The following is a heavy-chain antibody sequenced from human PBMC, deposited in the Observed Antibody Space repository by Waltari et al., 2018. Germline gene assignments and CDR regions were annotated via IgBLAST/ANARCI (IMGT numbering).Heavy chain of an antibody. CDR2: FDPEDGET. CDR3: AADSYVPTSDAFDI. J-gene: IGHJ3*02. V-gene: IGHV1-24*01. CDR1: GGTFSSYA. D-gene: IGHD2-8*01. Sequence: QVQLVQSGAEVKKPGSSVKVSCKASGGTFSSYAISWVRQAPGQGLEWMGGFDPEDGETIYAQKFQGRVTMTEDTSTDTAYMELSSLRSEDTAVYYCAADSYVPTSDAFDIWGQGTMVTVSS.